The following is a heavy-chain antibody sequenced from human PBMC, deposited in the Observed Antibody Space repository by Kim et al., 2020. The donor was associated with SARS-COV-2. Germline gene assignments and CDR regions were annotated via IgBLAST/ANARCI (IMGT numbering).Heavy chain of an antibody. V-gene: IGHV4-59*01. CDR3: ATDIAAAGNSGAFDI. CDR2: IYYSGST. CDR1: GGSISSYY. Sequence: SETLSLTCTVSGGSISSYYWSWIRQPPGKGLEWIGYIYYSGSTNYNPSLKSRVTISVDTSKNQFSLKLSSVTAADTAVYYCATDIAAAGNSGAFDIWGQGTIVTVSS. J-gene: IGHJ3*02. D-gene: IGHD6-13*01.